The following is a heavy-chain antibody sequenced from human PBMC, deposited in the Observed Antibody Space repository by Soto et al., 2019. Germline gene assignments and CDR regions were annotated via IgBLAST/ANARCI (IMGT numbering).Heavy chain of an antibody. J-gene: IGHJ5*02. D-gene: IGHD5-12*01. Sequence: QVQLQESGPGLVKPSETLSLTCTVSGGSISSSNYYWGWIRQPPGMGLEWIGSIYYSGSTYYNPSLKSRSIISVDTSKNQFSLKLSSVTAADTAVYYCASDLVGTTWGQGTQVTVSS. CDR3: ASDLVGTT. CDR2: IYYSGST. CDR1: GGSISSSNYY. V-gene: IGHV4-39*01.